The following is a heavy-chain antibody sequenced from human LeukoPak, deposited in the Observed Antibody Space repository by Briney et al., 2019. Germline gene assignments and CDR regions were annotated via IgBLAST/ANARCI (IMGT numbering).Heavy chain of an antibody. CDR3: ARSYRHYYGSGSYPY. V-gene: IGHV3-7*01. D-gene: IGHD3-10*01. J-gene: IGHJ4*02. Sequence: GGSLRLSCAASGFTFSSYWMSWVRQAPRKGLEWVANIKQDGSEKYYVDSVKGRFTISRDNAKNSLYLQMNSLRAEDTAVYYCARSYRHYYGSGSYPYWGQGTLVTVSS. CDR2: IKQDGSEK. CDR1: GFTFSSYW.